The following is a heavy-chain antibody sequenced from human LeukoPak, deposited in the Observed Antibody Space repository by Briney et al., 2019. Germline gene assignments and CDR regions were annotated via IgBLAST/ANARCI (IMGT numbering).Heavy chain of an antibody. Sequence: GGSLRLSCAASGFTFSSYAMSWVRQAPGKGLEWVSAISGSGGSTYYADSVKGRFTISRDNSKNTLYLQMNSLRAEDTAVYYCAKLLTGGYYSTLYYYGLDVWGQGTTVTVSS. D-gene: IGHD2-8*02. CDR3: AKLLTGGYYSTLYYYGLDV. CDR1: GFTFSSYA. J-gene: IGHJ6*02. V-gene: IGHV3-23*01. CDR2: ISGSGGST.